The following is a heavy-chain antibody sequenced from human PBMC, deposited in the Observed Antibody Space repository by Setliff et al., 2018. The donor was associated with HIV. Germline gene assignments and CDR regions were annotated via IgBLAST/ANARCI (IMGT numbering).Heavy chain of an antibody. D-gene: IGHD3-3*01. V-gene: IGHV4-39*07. CDR2: INHSGST. CDR3: ASFSPPFDY. CDR1: GGSISSRSNY. Sequence: SETLSLTCTVSGGSISSRSNYWGWIRQPPGKGLEWTGTINHSGSTNYNPSLKSRVTISVDTSKNQFSLKLSSVTAADTAVYYCASFSPPFDYWGQGTLVTVSS. J-gene: IGHJ4*02.